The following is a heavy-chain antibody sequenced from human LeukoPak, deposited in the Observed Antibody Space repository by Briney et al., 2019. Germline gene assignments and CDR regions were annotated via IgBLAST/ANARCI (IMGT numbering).Heavy chain of an antibody. V-gene: IGHV3-74*01. D-gene: IGHD2-21*02. CDR2: INSDGSST. CDR1: GFTFSSYW. J-gene: IGHJ5*02. Sequence: PGGSLRLSCAASGFTFSSYWMHWVRHAPGKGLVWVSRINSDGSSTNYADSVEGRFTISRDNAKNTLYLQMNSLRAEDTAVYYCASARGSAYCGGDCAWGQGTLVTVSS. CDR3: ASARGSAYCGGDCA.